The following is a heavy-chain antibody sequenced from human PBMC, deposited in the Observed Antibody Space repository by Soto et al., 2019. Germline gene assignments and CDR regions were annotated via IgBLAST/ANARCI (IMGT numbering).Heavy chain of an antibody. D-gene: IGHD2-21*02. V-gene: IGHV1-46*01. J-gene: IGHJ4*02. CDR1: GDTFTDYY. Sequence: QVQLMQSGAEVKKPGASVKVSCKASGDTFTDYYIHWGRQAPGQGLEGMGTVNPSGCHTTYAQNFLGRVTMTRDTSTSTLYMELTSLTSDDTAIYYCARGGHVVVVTAALDYWGQGTLVTVSS. CDR2: VNPSGCHT. CDR3: ARGGHVVVVTAALDY.